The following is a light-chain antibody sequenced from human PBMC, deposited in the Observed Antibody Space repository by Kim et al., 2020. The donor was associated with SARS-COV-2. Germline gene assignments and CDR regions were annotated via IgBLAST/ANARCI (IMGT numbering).Light chain of an antibody. Sequence: QSALTQPASVSGSPGQSITISCTGTSSDIDAYNYVSWYQQHPGKAPKLIIYDVTKRPSGVSDRFSGSKSGYTASLTISGLQAEDEADYYCSSCTISSTYVFGTGTKVTVL. V-gene: IGLV2-14*01. CDR1: SSDIDAYNY. CDR2: DVT. CDR3: SSCTISSTYV. J-gene: IGLJ1*01.